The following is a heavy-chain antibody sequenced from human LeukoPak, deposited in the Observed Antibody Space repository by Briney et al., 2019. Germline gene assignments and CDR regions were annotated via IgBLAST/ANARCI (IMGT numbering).Heavy chain of an antibody. Sequence: ASVKVSCKASGYTFTGYYMHWVRQAPGQGLEWMGWINPNSGGTNYAQKFQGRVTMTRDTSISTAYMELSRLRSDDTAVYCCARDSSSWSRHFDYWGQGTLVTVSS. D-gene: IGHD6-13*01. J-gene: IGHJ4*02. V-gene: IGHV1-2*02. CDR1: GYTFTGYY. CDR3: ARDSSSWSRHFDY. CDR2: INPNSGGT.